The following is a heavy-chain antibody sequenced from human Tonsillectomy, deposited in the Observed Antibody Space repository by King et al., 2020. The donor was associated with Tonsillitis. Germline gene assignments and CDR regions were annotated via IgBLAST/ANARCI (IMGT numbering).Heavy chain of an antibody. V-gene: IGHV3-33*08. J-gene: IGHJ4*02. CDR1: GFTFSSYG. CDR2: IWYVGSKK. CDR3: GGENGLSSSWVYYFDY. D-gene: IGHD6-13*01. Sequence: AQLVESGGGVVQPGRSRRLSCAASGFTFSSYGMHWVRQAPGKGLEWVAVIWYVGSKKYYSDSVQGRFTNSRDNSKNTLYLQMSSLRADDTAVYYCGGENGLSSSWVYYFDYWGQGTLVTVSS.